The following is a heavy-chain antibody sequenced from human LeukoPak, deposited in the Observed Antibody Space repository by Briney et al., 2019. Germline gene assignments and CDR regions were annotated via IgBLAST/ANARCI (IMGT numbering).Heavy chain of an antibody. Sequence: GGSLRLSCAASGFTFSSYSMNWVRQAPGKGLEWVSSISSSSSYMYYADSVKGRFTISRDNAKKSLFLQMNSLRAEDTAVYYCARVPMVQGVNVDPCDYWGQGTPVTVSS. CDR2: ISSSSSYM. CDR3: ARVPMVQGVNVDPCDY. J-gene: IGHJ4*02. CDR1: GFTFSSYS. V-gene: IGHV3-21*01. D-gene: IGHD3-10*01.